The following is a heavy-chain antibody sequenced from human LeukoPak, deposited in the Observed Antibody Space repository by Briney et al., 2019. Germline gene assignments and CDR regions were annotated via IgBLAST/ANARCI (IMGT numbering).Heavy chain of an antibody. V-gene: IGHV3-53*01. CDR1: GVSVSDSF. Sequence: GGSLRLSCVASGVSVSDSFISWVRQTPGKGLEWVSVLYKDGRAFYADSVKGRFTISRDNAKNSLYLQINSLRAEDTAVYYCARSSYSSSSSAWGQGTMVTVSS. D-gene: IGHD6-6*01. J-gene: IGHJ3*01. CDR2: LYKDGRA. CDR3: ARSSYSSSSSA.